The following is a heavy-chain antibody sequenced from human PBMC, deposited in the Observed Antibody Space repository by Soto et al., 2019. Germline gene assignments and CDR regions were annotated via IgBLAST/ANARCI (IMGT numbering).Heavy chain of an antibody. CDR1: GGSISRGDYY. Sequence: QVQLQESGPGLVKPSQTLSLTCTVSGGSISRGDYYWSWIRQPPGKGLEWIGYIYYSGSTYYNPSLKSRVTISVDTSKNQFSLKLSSVTAAATAVYYCARDSGSYYWWFDPWGQGTLVTVSS. CDR2: IYYSGST. D-gene: IGHD1-26*01. V-gene: IGHV4-30-4*01. CDR3: ARDSGSYYWWFDP. J-gene: IGHJ5*02.